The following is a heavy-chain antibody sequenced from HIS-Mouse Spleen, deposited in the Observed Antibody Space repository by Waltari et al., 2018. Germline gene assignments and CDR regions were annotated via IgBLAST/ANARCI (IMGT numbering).Heavy chain of an antibody. CDR2: IYYSGST. Sequence: QLQLQESGPGLVKPSETLSLTCTVSGGSISSSSYYWGWIRQPPGKGLEWIGSIYYSGSTYNNPSLKSRVTISVNTSKNQFSLKLSSVTAADTAVYYCARRRGWFDYWGQGTLVTVSS. V-gene: IGHV4-39*01. CDR3: ARRRGWFDY. D-gene: IGHD6-19*01. CDR1: GGSISSSSYY. J-gene: IGHJ4*02.